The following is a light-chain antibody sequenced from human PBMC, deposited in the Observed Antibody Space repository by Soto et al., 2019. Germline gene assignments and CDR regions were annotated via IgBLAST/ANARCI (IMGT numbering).Light chain of an antibody. CDR3: QQSYSTTWT. CDR2: AAS. V-gene: IGKV1-39*01. J-gene: IGKJ1*01. CDR1: QSISSY. Sequence: DIQMTQSPSSLSASVGDRVTINCRAGQSISSYLNWYQQKPGKAPKLLIYAASSLQSGVPSSFSGSGSGTDFTLNISSLQPEDFATYYCQQSYSTTWTVGQGTKGDIK.